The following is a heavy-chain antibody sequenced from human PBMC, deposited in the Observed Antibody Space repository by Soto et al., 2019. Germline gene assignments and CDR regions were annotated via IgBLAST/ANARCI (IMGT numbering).Heavy chain of an antibody. CDR2: IYHSGST. Sequence: QLQLQESGSGLVKPSQTLSLTCAVSGGSISSGGYSWSWIRQPPGTGLEWIGYIYHSGSTYYNPSLKSRVTISVDRSKHQCSRKLSSVTAADTAVYYCARGTPLAPAARGFGMDVWGQGTTVTVSS. V-gene: IGHV4-30-2*01. D-gene: IGHD2-2*01. J-gene: IGHJ6*02. CDR1: GGSISSGGYS. CDR3: ARGTPLAPAARGFGMDV.